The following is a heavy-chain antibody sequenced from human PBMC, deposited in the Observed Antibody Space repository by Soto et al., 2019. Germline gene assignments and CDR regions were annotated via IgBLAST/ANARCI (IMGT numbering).Heavy chain of an antibody. V-gene: IGHV2-5*02. D-gene: IGHD4-17*01. CDR2: IYWDDDQ. Sequence: SGPTLVNPAHTLTLTCAFSGFSLTTTSMGVAWIRQPPGKALEWLALIYWDDDQRYSPSLKDRLTISKDTSRSRVVLTISNMNPEDTGTYFCAHAGDYDLLSFDHWGPGTLVTVSS. J-gene: IGHJ4*02. CDR1: GFSLTTTSMG. CDR3: AHAGDYDLLSFDH.